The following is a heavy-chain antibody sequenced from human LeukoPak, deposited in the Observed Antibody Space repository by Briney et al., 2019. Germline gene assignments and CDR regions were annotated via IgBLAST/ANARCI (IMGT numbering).Heavy chain of an antibody. J-gene: IGHJ4*02. CDR2: IGISSGNT. Sequence: PGGSLRLSCAASGFTLSSYSMNWVRQAPGKGLEWISYIGISSGNTKYADSLKGRFTISGDSAKNSLHLQMNSLRVEDTAVYYCARDHNYAFDNWGQGTLVTVSS. D-gene: IGHD1-1*01. CDR3: ARDHNYAFDN. V-gene: IGHV3-48*04. CDR1: GFTLSSYS.